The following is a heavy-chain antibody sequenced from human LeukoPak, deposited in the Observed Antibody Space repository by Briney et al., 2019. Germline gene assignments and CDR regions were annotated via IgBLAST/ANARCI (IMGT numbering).Heavy chain of an antibody. J-gene: IGHJ4*02. CDR1: GFTFSSYG. D-gene: IGHD2-15*01. V-gene: IGHV3-33*06. CDR3: AKKYCSGGSCYSDPIDY. CDR2: IWYDGSNK. Sequence: GRSLRLSCAASGFTFSSYGMHWVRQAPGKGLEWVAVIWYDGSNKHYADSVKGRFTISRDNSKNTLYLQINSLRAEDTAVYYCAKKYCSGGSCYSDPIDYWGQGPLVTVSS.